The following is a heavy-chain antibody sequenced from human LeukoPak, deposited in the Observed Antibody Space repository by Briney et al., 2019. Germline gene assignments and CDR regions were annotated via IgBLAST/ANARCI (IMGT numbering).Heavy chain of an antibody. Sequence: RSLRLSCAASGFTFDDYAMHWVRQAPGKGLEWVSGISWNSGSIGYADSVKGRFTISRDNAKNSLYLQMNSLRAEDTALYYCAKDIGSSDPSSYFDYWGQGTLVTVSS. CDR3: AKDIGSSDPSSYFDY. CDR1: GFTFDDYA. V-gene: IGHV3-9*01. J-gene: IGHJ4*02. CDR2: ISWNSGSI.